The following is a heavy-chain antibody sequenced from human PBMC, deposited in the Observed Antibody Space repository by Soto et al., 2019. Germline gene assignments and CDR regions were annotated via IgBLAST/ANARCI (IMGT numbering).Heavy chain of an antibody. CDR3: VKQSGSGSYYNEGSGGPFDY. D-gene: IGHD3-10*01. J-gene: IGHJ4*02. V-gene: IGHV3-30*18. Sequence: PGGTLRLSCAASGFTFNNYGMHWVRQAPGKGLEWVVVISFDGGNTVYADSVKGRFTISRDNSKDMLYLQMTSLRAEDTAVYYCVKQSGSGSYYNEGSGGPFDYWGQGTLVT. CDR2: ISFDGGNT. CDR1: GFTFNNYG.